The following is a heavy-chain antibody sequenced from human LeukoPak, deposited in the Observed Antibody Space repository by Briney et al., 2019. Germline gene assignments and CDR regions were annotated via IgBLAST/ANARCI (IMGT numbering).Heavy chain of an antibody. CDR1: GFAFNYAW. D-gene: IGHD2-15*01. J-gene: IGHJ4*02. V-gene: IGHV3-23*01. Sequence: GGSLRLSCAASGFAFNYAWVSWVRQAPGKGLEWVSAISDTGNTYHADSVKGRFTISRDSSKNTLFLQMNRLRPEDAAVYYCAKAPVTTCRGAFCYPFDYWGLGTLVTVSS. CDR3: AKAPVTTCRGAFCYPFDY. CDR2: ISDTGNT.